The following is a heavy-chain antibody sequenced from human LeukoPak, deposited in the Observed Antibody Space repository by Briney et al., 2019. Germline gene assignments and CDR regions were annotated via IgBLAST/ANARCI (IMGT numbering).Heavy chain of an antibody. Sequence: GGSLRLSCAASGFTFSSYAMSWVRQAPGKGLEWVSAISGSGGSTYYADFVKGRFTISRDNSKNTLYLQMNSLRAEDTAVYYCAKTNYYYDSSGYDNLPGTFDIWGQGTMVTVSS. CDR1: GFTFSSYA. V-gene: IGHV3-23*01. CDR2: ISGSGGST. D-gene: IGHD3-22*01. J-gene: IGHJ3*02. CDR3: AKTNYYYDSSGYDNLPGTFDI.